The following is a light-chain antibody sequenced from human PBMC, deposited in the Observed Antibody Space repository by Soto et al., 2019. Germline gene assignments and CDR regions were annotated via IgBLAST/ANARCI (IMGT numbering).Light chain of an antibody. V-gene: IGKV1-39*01. Sequence: DIQMTQSPSSLPASIGDKVTITCRASQAISTYLNWYQQKPGKAPKLLIYAASNLENGVPSRFSGSGSGTDFTLTISSLQPEDCATFYCQQSYKIPFTFGQGTKREIK. CDR3: QQSYKIPFT. J-gene: IGKJ2*01. CDR1: QAISTY. CDR2: AAS.